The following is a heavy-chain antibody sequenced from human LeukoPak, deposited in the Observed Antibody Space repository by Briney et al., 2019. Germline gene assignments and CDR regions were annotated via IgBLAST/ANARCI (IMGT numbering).Heavy chain of an antibody. CDR3: AKSFVYGVTGFDY. D-gene: IGHD2-21*02. V-gene: IGHV3-9*01. CDR2: ISWNSGSI. J-gene: IGHJ4*02. CDR1: GFTFDDYA. Sequence: PGRSLRLSCAASGFTFDDYAMHWVRQAPGKGLEWVSGISWNSGSIGYADSVKGRFTISGDNAKNSLYLQMNSLRAEDTALYYCAKSFVYGVTGFDYWGQGTLVTVSS.